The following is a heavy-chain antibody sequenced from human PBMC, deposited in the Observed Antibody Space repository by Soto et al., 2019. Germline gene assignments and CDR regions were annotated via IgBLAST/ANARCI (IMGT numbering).Heavy chain of an antibody. J-gene: IGHJ4*02. CDR2: IGTAGDT. CDR3: ARGQEVGAHFFES. CDR1: VFTFSGFD. D-gene: IGHD2-15*01. Sequence: XGSLRLSCESSVFTFSGFDMHCVRQPTGKGLEWVSTIGTAGDTYYAVSVKGRFTISRDNAKNSLSLQMNSLRAGDTAVYFCARGQEVGAHFFESWGQGTQVNVSS. V-gene: IGHV3-13*01.